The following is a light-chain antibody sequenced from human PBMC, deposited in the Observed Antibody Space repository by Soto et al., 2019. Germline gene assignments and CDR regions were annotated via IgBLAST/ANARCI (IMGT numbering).Light chain of an antibody. J-gene: IGKJ5*01. CDR2: LGS. CDR3: MQDLQTPIT. Sequence: DTVMTQSPLSLPVTPGEPASISCRSSQSLLHSNGYNYLDWYLQKPGQSPQLLIYLGSNRASGVPDRFSGSGSGTDFTLKISRVEAEDVGVYYCMQDLQTPITFGQGTQLEIK. V-gene: IGKV2-28*01. CDR1: QSLLHSNGYNY.